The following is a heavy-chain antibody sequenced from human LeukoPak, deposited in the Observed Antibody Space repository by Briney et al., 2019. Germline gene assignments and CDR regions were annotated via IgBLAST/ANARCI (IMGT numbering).Heavy chain of an antibody. Sequence: ASVKVSCKASGYTFTGYYMHWVRQAPGQGLEWMGRINPNSGGTNYAQKFQGRVTMTRDTSISTAYMELSRLRSDDTAVCYCARDRRYCSGGSCYSSDYWGQGTLVTVSS. J-gene: IGHJ4*02. V-gene: IGHV1-2*06. CDR1: GYTFTGYY. D-gene: IGHD2-15*01. CDR3: ARDRRYCSGGSCYSSDY. CDR2: INPNSGGT.